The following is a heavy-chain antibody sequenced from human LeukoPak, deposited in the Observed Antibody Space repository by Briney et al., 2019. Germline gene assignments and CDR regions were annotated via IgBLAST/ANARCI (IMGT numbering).Heavy chain of an antibody. CDR3: ARGAGAVTTTHLSTLHYFDY. CDR1: GGTFISYA. Sequence: SVKVSCKASGGTFISYAISWVRQAPGQGLEWMGGIIPIFGTANYAQKFQGRVTITADKSTSTAYMELSSLRSEDTAVYYCARGAGAVTTTHLSTLHYFDYWGQGTLVTVSS. CDR2: IIPIFGTA. V-gene: IGHV1-69*06. J-gene: IGHJ4*02. D-gene: IGHD4-17*01.